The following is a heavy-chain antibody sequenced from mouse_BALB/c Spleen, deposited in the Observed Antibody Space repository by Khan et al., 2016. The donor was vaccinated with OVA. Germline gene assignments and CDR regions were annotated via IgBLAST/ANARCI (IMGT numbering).Heavy chain of an antibody. CDR3: ARGRAAFDRNDGGAIDY. CDR2: INTHSGVP. D-gene: IGHD2-12*01. V-gene: IGHV9-4*02. J-gene: IGHJ4*01. Sequence: QIQLVQSGPELKKPGETVRISCKASGYTFTTAGMQWVQKMPGKGLKWIGWINTHSGVPKYAEDFKGRFAFSLETSASIGYLQITNLKNEDTATYCCARGRAAFDRNDGGAIDYWGQGTSVTVSA. CDR1: GYTFTTAG.